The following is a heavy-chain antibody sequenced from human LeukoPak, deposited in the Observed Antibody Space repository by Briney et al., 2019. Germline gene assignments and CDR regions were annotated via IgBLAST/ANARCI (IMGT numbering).Heavy chain of an antibody. CDR2: INPNSGGT. D-gene: IGHD4-17*01. J-gene: IGHJ4*02. V-gene: IGHV1-2*02. Sequence: GASVKVSCKASGYTFTGYYMHWVRQAPGQGLEWMGWINPNSGGTNYAQKFQGRVTMTRDTSISTAYMELSRLRSDDTAVYYCARALYGDYLPHFDYWGQGTLVTVSS. CDR1: GYTFTGYY. CDR3: ARALYGDYLPHFDY.